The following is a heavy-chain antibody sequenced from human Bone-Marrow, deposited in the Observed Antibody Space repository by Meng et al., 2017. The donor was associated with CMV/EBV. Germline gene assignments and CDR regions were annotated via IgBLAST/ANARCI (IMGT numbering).Heavy chain of an antibody. Sequence: GESLKISCAVSGLTFSHAWMSWVRQAPGKGLEWVGRIKSTTDGGTTDYAAPVKGRFTISRDDSKNTVHLQMNSLKSEDTAVYYCATGPLRYCSSSSCPAYFDHWGQGTRVTVSS. V-gene: IGHV3-15*01. J-gene: IGHJ4*02. CDR2: IKSTTDGGTT. D-gene: IGHD2-15*01. CDR1: GLTFSHAW. CDR3: ATGPLRYCSSSSCPAYFDH.